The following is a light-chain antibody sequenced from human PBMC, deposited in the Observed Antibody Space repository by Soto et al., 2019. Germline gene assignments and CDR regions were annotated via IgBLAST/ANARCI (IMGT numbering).Light chain of an antibody. V-gene: IGKV3-11*01. CDR1: RRISSY. CDR3: QQRSNWPKT. J-gene: IGKJ1*01. Sequence: EIVLTQSPATLSLSPGERATLSCRDSRRISSYLAWYQQKPGQAPRLLIYDASNRATGIPARFSGSGSGTDFTLIISSLEPEDFAVYYCQQRSNWPKTFGQGTKVDIK. CDR2: DAS.